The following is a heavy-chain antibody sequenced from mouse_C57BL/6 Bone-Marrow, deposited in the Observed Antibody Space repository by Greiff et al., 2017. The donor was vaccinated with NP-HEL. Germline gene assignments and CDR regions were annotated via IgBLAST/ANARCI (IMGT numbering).Heavy chain of an antibody. CDR2: IYPRSGNT. J-gene: IGHJ2*01. D-gene: IGHD2-10*01. CDR1: GYTFTSYG. Sequence: VQLQQSGAELARPGASVKLSCKASGYTFTSYGISWVKQRTGQGLEWIGEIYPRSGNTYYNEKFKGKATLTADKSSSTAYMELRSLPSEDSAVYFCARSALQGYFDYWGQGTTLTVSS. CDR3: ARSALQGYFDY. V-gene: IGHV1-81*01.